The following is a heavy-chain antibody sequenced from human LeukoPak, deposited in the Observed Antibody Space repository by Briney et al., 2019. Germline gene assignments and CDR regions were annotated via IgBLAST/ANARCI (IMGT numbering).Heavy chain of an antibody. V-gene: IGHV3-21*01. Sequence: GGSLRLSCAASGFTLSSYSMNWVRQAPGKGLEWVSSISSSSSYIYYADSVKGRFTISRDNAKNSLYLQMNSLRAEDTAVYYCARVGYCSSTSCYLRISDAFDIWGQGTMVTVSS. CDR2: ISSSSSYI. CDR1: GFTLSSYS. CDR3: ARVGYCSSTSCYLRISDAFDI. J-gene: IGHJ3*02. D-gene: IGHD2-2*01.